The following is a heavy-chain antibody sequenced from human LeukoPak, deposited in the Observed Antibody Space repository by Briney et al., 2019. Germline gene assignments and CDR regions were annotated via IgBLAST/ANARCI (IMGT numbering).Heavy chain of an antibody. V-gene: IGHV7-4-1*02. J-gene: IGHJ3*02. CDR1: GYTFTSYA. CDR3: ASPDYVWGSYRVPDDASDI. D-gene: IGHD3-16*02. Sequence: ASVKVSCKASGYTFTSYAMNWVRQAPGQGLEWMGWINTNTGNPTYAQGFTGRFVFSLDTSVSTAYLQISSLKAEDTAVYYCASPDYVWGSYRVPDDASDIWGQGTMVTVSS. CDR2: INTNTGNP.